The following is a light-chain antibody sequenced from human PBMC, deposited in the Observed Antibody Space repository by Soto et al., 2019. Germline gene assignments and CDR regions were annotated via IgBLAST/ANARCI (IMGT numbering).Light chain of an antibody. CDR2: GAS. V-gene: IGKV3-20*01. CDR3: QQYGSSPSWT. CDR1: QSVSSSY. Sequence: EIGFTQSPGTLSLSPGERGTLSCSASQSVSSSYLAWYQQKPGQAPRLIIYGASSRATVIPDRFSGSGSGTDFTLTISRLEPQDFAVYYCQQYGSSPSWTFGQGTKVDIK. J-gene: IGKJ1*01.